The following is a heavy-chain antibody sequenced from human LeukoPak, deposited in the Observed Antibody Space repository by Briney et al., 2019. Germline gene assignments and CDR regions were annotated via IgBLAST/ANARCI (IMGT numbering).Heavy chain of an antibody. J-gene: IGHJ6*02. CDR1: GFTVSSTY. Sequence: GGSLRLSCAASGFTVSSTYMNWVRQAPGKGLEWVSVIYSGGSTDYADSVKGRVTISRDNSKNTVYLQMNSLRAEDTVVYYCAREKYDSGSYLYGMDVWGQGTTVTVSS. V-gene: IGHV3-53*01. CDR2: IYSGGST. D-gene: IGHD3-10*01. CDR3: AREKYDSGSYLYGMDV.